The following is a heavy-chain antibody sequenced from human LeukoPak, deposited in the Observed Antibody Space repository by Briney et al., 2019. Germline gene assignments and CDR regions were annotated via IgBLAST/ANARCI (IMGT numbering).Heavy chain of an antibody. V-gene: IGHV3-33*01. J-gene: IGHJ4*02. CDR2: IWYDGSNK. Sequence: GGSLRLSCAASGFTFSSYGMHWVRQAPGKGLEWVAVIWYDGSNKYYADSVKGRFTISRDNSKNTLYLQMNSLRAEDTAVYYCARASSGYYSYFDYWGQGTLVTVSS. D-gene: IGHD3-22*01. CDR1: GFTFSSYG. CDR3: ARASSGYYSYFDY.